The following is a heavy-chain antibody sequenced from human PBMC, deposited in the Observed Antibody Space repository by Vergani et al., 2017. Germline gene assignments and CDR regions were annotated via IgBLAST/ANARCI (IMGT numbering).Heavy chain of an antibody. D-gene: IGHD2-2*01. CDR3: ARVSYCSSTSCPGGAFDI. Sequence: EVQLVESGGGLVQPGGSLRLSCAASGFTFSSYDMHWVRQATGKGLEWVSAIGTAGDTYYQGSVKGRFTISRENAKNSLYLQMNSLRAGYTAVYYCARVSYCSSTSCPGGAFDIWGQGTMVTVSS. J-gene: IGHJ3*02. CDR1: GFTFSSYD. V-gene: IGHV3-13*01. CDR2: IGTAGDT.